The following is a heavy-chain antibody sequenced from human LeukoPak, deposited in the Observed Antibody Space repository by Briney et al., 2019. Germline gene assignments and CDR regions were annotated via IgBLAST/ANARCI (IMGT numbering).Heavy chain of an antibody. J-gene: IGHJ6*02. Sequence: GGSLRLSCAASAFTFSSYGMHWVRQAPGKGLEWVAVIWYDGSNKYYADSVKGRFTISRDNSKNTLYLQMNSLRAEDTAVYYCARGFRVDWYPYYYGMDVWGQGTTVTVSS. CDR1: AFTFSSYG. CDR2: IWYDGSNK. CDR3: ARGFRVDWYPYYYGMDV. D-gene: IGHD3-9*01. V-gene: IGHV3-33*01.